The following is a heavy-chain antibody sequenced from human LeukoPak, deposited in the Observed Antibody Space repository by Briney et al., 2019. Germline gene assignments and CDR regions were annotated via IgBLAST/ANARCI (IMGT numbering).Heavy chain of an antibody. CDR2: IYTSGST. J-gene: IGHJ4*02. CDR1: GGSISSYY. CDR3: ARHGSGGAMAYCSSWLGIDY. D-gene: IGHD6-13*01. V-gene: IGHV4-4*09. Sequence: SETLSLTCTVSGGSISSYYWSWIRQPPGKGLEWIGYIYTSGSTNYNPSLKSRVTISVDTSKNQFSLKLSSVTAADTAVYYCARHGSGGAMAYCSSWLGIDYWGQGTLVTVSS.